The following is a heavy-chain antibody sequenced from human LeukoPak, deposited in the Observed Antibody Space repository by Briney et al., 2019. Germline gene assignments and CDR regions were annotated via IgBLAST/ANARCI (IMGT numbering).Heavy chain of an antibody. CDR3: ARDRGGSYLDY. CDR1: GFTFSSFQ. D-gene: IGHD1-26*01. V-gene: IGHV3-48*03. J-gene: IGHJ4*02. CDR2: VGGADGQI. Sequence: GGSLRLSCAASGFTFSSFQMTWVRQAPGKGLEWIAYVGGADGQIFYADSVKGRFTISRDNARNSLYLQMSSLRAEDTAVYYCARDRGGSYLDYWGQGTLVTVSS.